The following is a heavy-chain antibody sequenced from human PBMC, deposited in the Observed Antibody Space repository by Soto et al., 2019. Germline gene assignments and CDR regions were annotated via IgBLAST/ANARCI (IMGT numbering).Heavy chain of an antibody. CDR3: ARAEGPYSSGSPLDY. CDR2: IYYSGNT. J-gene: IGHJ4*02. D-gene: IGHD6-19*01. Sequence: QVQLQESGPGLVKPSETLSLTCTVSGGSISSYYWSWIRQPPGKGLEWIGYIYYSGNTNYNPSLKSRVTISVDTSKNQFSLKLSSVTAADTAVYYCARAEGPYSSGSPLDYWGQGTLVTVSS. CDR1: GGSISSYY. V-gene: IGHV4-59*01.